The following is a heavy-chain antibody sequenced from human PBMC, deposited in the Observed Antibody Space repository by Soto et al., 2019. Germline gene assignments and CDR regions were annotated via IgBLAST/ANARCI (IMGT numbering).Heavy chain of an antibody. CDR3: ARAGVVVAATPTRVDC. V-gene: IGHV3-21*01. Sequence: GGSLRLSCAASGFTFSSYSMNWVRQAPGKGLEWVSSISSSSSYIYYADSVKGRFTISRDNAKNSLYLQMNSLRAEDTAVYYCARAGVVVAATPTRVDCWGQGTLVTVSS. D-gene: IGHD2-15*01. CDR1: GFTFSSYS. CDR2: ISSSSSYI. J-gene: IGHJ4*02.